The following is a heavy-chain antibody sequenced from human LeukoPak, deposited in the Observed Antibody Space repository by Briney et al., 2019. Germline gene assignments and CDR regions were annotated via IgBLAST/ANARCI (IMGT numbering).Heavy chain of an antibody. CDR1: GFNFASNW. D-gene: IGHD1-1*01. CDR3: SRGWIMGGRTEVALEY. V-gene: IGHV3-74*01. J-gene: IGHJ4*02. Sequence: PGGSLRLSCAASGFNFASNWMHWVRQTPGKGLMWVSRINSGGSGTSYADSVEGRFTISRDNAKNTLYLQMNSLRAEDTAVYYCSRGWIMGGRTEVALEYWGQGILVTVSS. CDR2: INSGGSGT.